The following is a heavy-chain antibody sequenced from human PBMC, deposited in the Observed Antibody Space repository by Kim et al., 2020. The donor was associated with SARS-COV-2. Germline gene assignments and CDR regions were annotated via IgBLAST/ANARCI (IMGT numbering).Heavy chain of an antibody. CDR1: GFTFSNSG. D-gene: IGHD2-15*01. CDR2: IWYDGSKK. CDR3: AKNNGGGRFYFEY. V-gene: IGHV3-33*06. J-gene: IGHJ4*02. Sequence: GGSLRLSCAASGFTFSNSGMHWVRQAPGKGLEWVAVIWYDGSKKYYGDSVKGRFTISRDNSKNTLYLQMDSLRAEDTAVYYCAKNNGGGRFYFEYWGQGALVTVSS.